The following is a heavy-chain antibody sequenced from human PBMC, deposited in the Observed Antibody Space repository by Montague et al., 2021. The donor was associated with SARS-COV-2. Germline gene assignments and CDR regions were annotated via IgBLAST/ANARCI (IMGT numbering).Heavy chain of an antibody. Sequence: SETLSLTCVVSGGSISSINWWSWVRQPPGKGLEWIGHISTSGSSIYNPSLKSRVTIILDTSKQQFSLELTSVTAADTAVYYCARDRRGMAMAGRAYYYYYMDVWGKGTTVTVSS. CDR3: ARDRRGMAMAGRAYYYYYMDV. CDR2: ISTSGSS. V-gene: IGHV4-4*02. J-gene: IGHJ6*03. CDR1: GGSISSINW. D-gene: IGHD6-19*01.